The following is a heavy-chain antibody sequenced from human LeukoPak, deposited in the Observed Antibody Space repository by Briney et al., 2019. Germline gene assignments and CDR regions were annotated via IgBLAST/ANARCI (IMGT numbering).Heavy chain of an antibody. CDR2: IYYSGST. CDR1: GGSISSSSYY. V-gene: IGHV4-39*07. J-gene: IGHJ5*02. D-gene: IGHD3-9*01. CDR3: ARTYYDILTGYSGFDP. Sequence: PSETLSLTCTVSGGSISSSSYYWGWIRQPPGKGLEWIGSIYYSGSTYYDPSLKSRVTISVDTSKNQFSLKLSSVTAADTAVYYCARTYYDILTGYSGFDPWGQGTLVTVSS.